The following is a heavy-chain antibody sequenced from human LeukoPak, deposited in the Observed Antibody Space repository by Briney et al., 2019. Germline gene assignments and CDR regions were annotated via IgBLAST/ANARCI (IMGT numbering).Heavy chain of an antibody. CDR2: FDPEDGET. D-gene: IGHD6-19*01. CDR1: GYTFTGYY. Sequence: ASVKVSCKASGYTFTGYYMHWVRQAPGQGLEWMGGFDPEDGETIYAQKFQGRVTMTEDTSTDTAYMELSSLRSEDTAVYYCATLTGSSSGWFEYYYMDVWGKGTTVTISS. V-gene: IGHV1-24*01. J-gene: IGHJ6*03. CDR3: ATLTGSSSGWFEYYYMDV.